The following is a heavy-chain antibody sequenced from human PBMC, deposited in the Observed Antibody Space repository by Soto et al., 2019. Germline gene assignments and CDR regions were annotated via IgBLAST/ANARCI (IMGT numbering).Heavy chain of an antibody. D-gene: IGHD3-22*01. CDR1: GGTFSSYA. J-gene: IGHJ5*02. V-gene: IGHV1-69*13. CDR2: IIPIFGTA. Sequence: SVKVSCKASGGTFSSYAISWVRQAPGQGLEWMGGIIPIFGTANYAQKFQGRVTITADESTSTAYMELSSLRSEDTAVYYCARDDSSADGRWFDPWGQGTLVTVSS. CDR3: ARDDSSADGRWFDP.